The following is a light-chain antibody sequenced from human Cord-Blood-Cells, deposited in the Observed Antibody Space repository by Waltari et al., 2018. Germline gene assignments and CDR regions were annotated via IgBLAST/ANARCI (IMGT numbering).Light chain of an antibody. Sequence: EIVLTQSPGTLSLSPGERATLSCRASQSVSSSYLAWYQQKPGQAPRLLIYGASSSATGIPDRLSGSGSGTDFTLTISRLEPEYFAVYYCQQYGSSPRTFGQGTKVEIK. CDR3: QQYGSSPRT. J-gene: IGKJ1*01. V-gene: IGKV3-20*01. CDR1: QSVSSSY. CDR2: GAS.